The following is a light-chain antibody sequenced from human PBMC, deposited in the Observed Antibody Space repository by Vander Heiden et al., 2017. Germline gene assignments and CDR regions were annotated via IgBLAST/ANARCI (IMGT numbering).Light chain of an antibody. J-gene: IGKJ1*01. Sequence: DIQMTQSPSSLSASVGDRVTITCQASQDSSNYLNWYQQKPGKAPKLLIYDASNLETGVPSRCRGSGSGADFTFTISSLQAVDIASCYCQKYENLQPAFGPGTKVEIK. CDR2: DAS. CDR1: QDSSNY. CDR3: QKYENLQPA. V-gene: IGKV1-33*01.